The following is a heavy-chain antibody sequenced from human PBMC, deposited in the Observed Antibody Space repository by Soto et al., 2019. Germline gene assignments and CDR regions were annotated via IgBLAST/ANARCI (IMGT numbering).Heavy chain of an antibody. CDR3: ARDKYYYDSSGLDAFDI. CDR2: ISYDGSNK. Sequence: GGSLRLSCAASGFTFSSYAMHWVRQAPGKGLEWVAVISYDGSNKYYADSVKGRFTISRDNSKNTLYLQMNSLRAEDTAVYYCARDKYYYDSSGLDAFDIWGQGTMVTVSS. D-gene: IGHD3-22*01. V-gene: IGHV3-30-3*01. J-gene: IGHJ3*02. CDR1: GFTFSSYA.